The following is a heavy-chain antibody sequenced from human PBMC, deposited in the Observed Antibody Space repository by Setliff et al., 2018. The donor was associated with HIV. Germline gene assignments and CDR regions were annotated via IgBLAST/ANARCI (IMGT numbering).Heavy chain of an antibody. V-gene: IGHV3-48*04. Sequence: GGSLRLSCAFSGFIFNTYSMNWVRQAPGKGLEWVSYIGGSGSAIYYADSVKGRFTVSRDNAKNSLYLQMNSLRAEDTAIYYCARDDPAGGIDYWGQGTLVTVSS. CDR2: IGGSGSAI. CDR1: GFIFNTYS. CDR3: ARDDPAGGIDY. D-gene: IGHD1-26*01. J-gene: IGHJ4*02.